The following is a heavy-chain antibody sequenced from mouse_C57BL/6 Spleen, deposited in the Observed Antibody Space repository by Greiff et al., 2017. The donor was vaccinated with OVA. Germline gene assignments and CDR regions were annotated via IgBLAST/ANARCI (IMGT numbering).Heavy chain of an antibody. J-gene: IGHJ1*03. V-gene: IGHV5-6*02. D-gene: IGHD2-4*01. Sequence: EVKLVESGGDLVKPGGSLKLSCAASGFTFSSYGMSWVRQTPDKRLEWVATISSGGSYTYYPDSVKGRFTISRDNAKNTLYLQMSSLKSEDTAMYYCARHPYSPYDYDGNWYFDVWGTGTTVTVSS. CDR3: ARHPYSPYDYDGNWYFDV. CDR2: ISSGGSYT. CDR1: GFTFSSYG.